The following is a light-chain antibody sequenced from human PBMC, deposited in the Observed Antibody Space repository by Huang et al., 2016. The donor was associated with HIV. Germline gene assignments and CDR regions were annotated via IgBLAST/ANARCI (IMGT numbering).Light chain of an antibody. V-gene: IGKV3-20*01. Sequence: EIVLTQSPGPLSLSPGERATLSCRVSQSISSSDLAWYQQIPGQAPRLLIYGASSSSTGVPYRFLGSGSGTDFTLTISRLEPEDFAVYYCQQYGNSPPDTFGQGTKLEMK. CDR2: GAS. CDR1: QSISSSD. J-gene: IGKJ2*01. CDR3: QQYGNSPPDT.